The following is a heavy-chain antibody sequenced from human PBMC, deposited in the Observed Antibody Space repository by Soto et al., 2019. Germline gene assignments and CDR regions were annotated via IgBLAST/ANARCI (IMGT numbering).Heavy chain of an antibody. CDR1: GGSMSDNY. V-gene: IGHV4-59*08. CDR3: ARGGWSVDY. D-gene: IGHD6-19*01. CDR2: IYYSGST. J-gene: IGHJ4*02. Sequence: LETLCLTCTVAGGSMSDNYWSWIRQPPGKGLEYIGYIYYSGSTNYNPSFKSRVTMSVDTSKNQFSLNLRSVTAADTAVYFCARGGWSVDYWGQGTLVTVSS.